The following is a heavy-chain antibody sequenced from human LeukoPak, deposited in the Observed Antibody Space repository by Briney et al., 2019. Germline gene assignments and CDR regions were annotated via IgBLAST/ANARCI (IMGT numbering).Heavy chain of an antibody. J-gene: IGHJ6*03. Sequence: SETLSLTXTVSGGSIRSYYWSWIRQPPGKGLEWIGYIYYSGSTNYNPSLKSRVTISVDTSKNQFSLKLSSVTAADTAVYYCARAYYDILTGYSYYYYMDVWGKGTTVTVSS. CDR3: ARAYYDILTGYSYYYYMDV. D-gene: IGHD3-9*01. V-gene: IGHV4-59*08. CDR2: IYYSGST. CDR1: GGSIRSYY.